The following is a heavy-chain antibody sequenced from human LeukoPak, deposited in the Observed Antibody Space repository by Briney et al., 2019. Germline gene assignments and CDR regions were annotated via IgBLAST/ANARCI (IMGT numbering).Heavy chain of an antibody. CDR3: ARDRYYYYGMDV. CDR1: GFTVSSNY. Sequence: GGSLRLSCAASGFTVSSNYMSWVRQAPGKGLEWVSVIYSGGSTHYADSVKGRFTISRDNSKNTLYLQMNSLRAEDTAVYYCARDRYYYYGMDVWGQGTTVTVSS. V-gene: IGHV3-53*01. J-gene: IGHJ6*02. CDR2: IYSGGST.